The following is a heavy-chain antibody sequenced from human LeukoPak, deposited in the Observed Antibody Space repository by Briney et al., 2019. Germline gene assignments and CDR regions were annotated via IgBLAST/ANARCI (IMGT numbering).Heavy chain of an antibody. Sequence: GGSLRLSCAASGFTFSSYAMSWVRQAPGKGLEWVSAISGRGGSTYYADSVKGRFTISRDNSKNTLYLQMNSLRAEDTAVYYCAKGRGADYGGNSGYFDYWGQGTLVTVSS. CDR3: AKGRGADYGGNSGYFDY. CDR2: ISGRGGST. D-gene: IGHD4-23*01. V-gene: IGHV3-23*01. J-gene: IGHJ4*02. CDR1: GFTFSSYA.